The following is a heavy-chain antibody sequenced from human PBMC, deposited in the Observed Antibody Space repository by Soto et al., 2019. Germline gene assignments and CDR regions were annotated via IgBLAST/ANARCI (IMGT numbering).Heavy chain of an antibody. CDR1: GFTFSSYA. V-gene: IGHV3-23*01. CDR3: AKFGELPHRYYFDY. J-gene: IGHJ4*02. CDR2: ISGSGGST. Sequence: HPGGSLRLSCAASGFTFSSYAMSWVRQAPGKGLEWVSAISGSGGSTYYADSVKGRFTISRDNSKNTLYLQMNSLRAEDTAVYYCAKFGELPHRYYFDYWGQGTLVTVSS. D-gene: IGHD3-10*01.